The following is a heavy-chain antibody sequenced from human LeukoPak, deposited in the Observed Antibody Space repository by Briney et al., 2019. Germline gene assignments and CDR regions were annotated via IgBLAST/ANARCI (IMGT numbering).Heavy chain of an antibody. CDR2: INHSGST. V-gene: IGHV4-34*01. CDR3: ARGTPVAEYFQH. J-gene: IGHJ1*01. Sequence: SETLSLTCAVYGGSFSGYYWSWIRQPPGKGLEWSGEINHSGSTNYNPSLKSRVTISVDTSKNQFSLKLSSVTAADTAVYYCARGTPVAEYFQHWGQGTLVTVSS. CDR1: GGSFSGYY. D-gene: IGHD6-19*01.